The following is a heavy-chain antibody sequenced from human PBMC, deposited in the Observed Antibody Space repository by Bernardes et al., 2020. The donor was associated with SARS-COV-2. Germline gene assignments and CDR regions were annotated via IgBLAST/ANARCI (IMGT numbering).Heavy chain of an antibody. Sequence: GGSLRLSCAASGFTFSSYWMHWVRQAPGKGLVWVSHINTDGSGTRYADSVKGRFTISRDNAKNTLYLQMSSLRADDTAVYYCANFASGSQRDYWGQGTLVTVSS. J-gene: IGHJ4*02. CDR2: INTDGSGT. D-gene: IGHD3-10*01. CDR3: ANFASGSQRDY. CDR1: GFTFSSYW. V-gene: IGHV3-74*01.